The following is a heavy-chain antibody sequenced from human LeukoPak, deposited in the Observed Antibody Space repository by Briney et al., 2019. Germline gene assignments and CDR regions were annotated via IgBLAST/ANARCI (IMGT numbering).Heavy chain of an antibody. CDR1: GFIFSDYW. V-gene: IGHV3-7*03. CDR3: ARRYFDY. CDR2: IKQDGSAG. J-gene: IGHJ4*02. Sequence: GGSLRLSCAASGFIFSDYWMSWVRQAPGKGLEWVANIKQDGSAGFYVNSVKGRFTISRDNARNSLYLQMNSLRVEDTAVYYCARRYFDYWGQGTLVTVSS.